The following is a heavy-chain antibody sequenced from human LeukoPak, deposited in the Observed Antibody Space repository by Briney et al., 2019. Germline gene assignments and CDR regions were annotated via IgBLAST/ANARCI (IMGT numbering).Heavy chain of an antibody. D-gene: IGHD6-6*01. CDR3: ARAYSSPSGGGMDV. Sequence: SVKVSCKASGGTFSSYTISWVRQAPGQGLEWMGRIIPILGIANYAQKFQGRVTITADKSTSTAYMELSSLRSEDTAVYYCARAYSSPSGGGMDVWGQGTTVAVS. CDR2: IIPILGIA. V-gene: IGHV1-69*02. J-gene: IGHJ6*02. CDR1: GGTFSSYT.